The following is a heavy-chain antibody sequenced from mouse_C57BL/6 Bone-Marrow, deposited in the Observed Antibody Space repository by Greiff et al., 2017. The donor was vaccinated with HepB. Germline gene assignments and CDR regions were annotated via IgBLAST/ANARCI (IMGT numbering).Heavy chain of an antibody. D-gene: IGHD4-1*01. CDR2: ISDGGSYT. V-gene: IGHV5-4*03. CDR3: ARGTGFYYFDY. J-gene: IGHJ2*01. CDR1: GFTFSSYA. Sequence: EVKLMESGGGLVKPGGSLKLSCAASGFTFSSYAMSWVRQTPEKRLEWVATISDGGSYTYYPDNVKGRFTISRDNAKNNLYLQMSHLKSEDTAMYYGARGTGFYYFDYWGQGTTLTVSS.